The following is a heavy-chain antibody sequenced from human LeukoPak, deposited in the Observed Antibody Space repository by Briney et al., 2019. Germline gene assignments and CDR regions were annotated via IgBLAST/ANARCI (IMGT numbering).Heavy chain of an antibody. CDR2: IIPVFGIA. J-gene: IGHJ4*02. D-gene: IGHD5-18*01. CDR3: AREPDTAFVRGYFDY. V-gene: IGHV1-69*04. Sequence: SVEVSCKASGGTFSSYAISWVRQAPGQGLEWMGRIIPVFGIANYAQKFQGRVTITPDKSTSTAYMELSSLRSEDTAVYYCAREPDTAFVRGYFDYWGQGTLVTVSS. CDR1: GGTFSSYA.